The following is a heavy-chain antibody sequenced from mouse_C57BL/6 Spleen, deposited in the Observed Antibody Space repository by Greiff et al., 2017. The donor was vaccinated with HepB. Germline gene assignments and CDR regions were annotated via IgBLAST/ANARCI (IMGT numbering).Heavy chain of an antibody. CDR1: GYTFTSYW. CDR3: ARSRDSSGYVEY. V-gene: IGHV1-55*01. CDR2: IYPGSGST. D-gene: IGHD3-2*02. J-gene: IGHJ2*01. Sequence: VQLKQPGAELVKPGASVKMSCKASGYTFTSYWITWVKQRPGQGLEWIGDIYPGSGSTNYNEKFKSKATLTVDTSSSTAYMQLSSLTSEDSAVYYCARSRDSSGYVEYWGQGTTLTVSS.